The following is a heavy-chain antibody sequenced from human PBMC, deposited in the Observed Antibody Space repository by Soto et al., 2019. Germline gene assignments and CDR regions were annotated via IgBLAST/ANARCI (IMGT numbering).Heavy chain of an antibody. D-gene: IGHD3-3*01. V-gene: IGHV3-21*01. CDR1: GFTFSSYS. Sequence: GGSLRLSCAASGFTFSSYSMNWVRQAPGKGLEWVSSISSSSSYIYYADSVKGRFTISRDNAKNSLYLQMNSLRAEDTAVYYCARDLFPHYDFWSGPEGDAFDIWGQGTMVTVSS. CDR3: ARDLFPHYDFWSGPEGDAFDI. J-gene: IGHJ3*02. CDR2: ISSSSSYI.